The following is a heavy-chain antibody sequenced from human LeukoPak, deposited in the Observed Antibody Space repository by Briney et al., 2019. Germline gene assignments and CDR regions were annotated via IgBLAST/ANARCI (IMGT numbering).Heavy chain of an antibody. Sequence: SETLSLTCTVSGGSISSSSYYWGWIRQPPGKGLEWIGSIYYSGSTYYNPSLKSRVTISVDTSKNQFSLKLSSVTAADTAVYYCARGPGIAVDWGQGTLVTVSS. V-gene: IGHV4-39*01. J-gene: IGHJ4*02. D-gene: IGHD6-19*01. CDR2: IYYSGST. CDR1: GGSISSSSYY. CDR3: ARGPGIAVD.